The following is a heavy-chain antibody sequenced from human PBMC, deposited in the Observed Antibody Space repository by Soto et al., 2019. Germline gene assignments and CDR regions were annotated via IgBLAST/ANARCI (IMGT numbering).Heavy chain of an antibody. D-gene: IGHD1-1*01. CDR1: GGSISSGGYY. CDR3: ARDSRAGKYNWFDP. V-gene: IGHV4-31*03. CDR2: IYYSGST. Sequence: QVQLRESGPGLVKPSQTLSLTCTVSGGSISSGGYYWSWIRQHPGKGLEWIGYIYYSGSTYYNPSLKSRVTISVDTSKNQFSLKLSSVTAADTAVYYCARDSRAGKYNWFDPWGQGTLVTVSS. J-gene: IGHJ5*02.